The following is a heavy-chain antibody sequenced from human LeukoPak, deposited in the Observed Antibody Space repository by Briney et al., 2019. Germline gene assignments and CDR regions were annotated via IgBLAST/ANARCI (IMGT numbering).Heavy chain of an antibody. V-gene: IGHV3-7*03. D-gene: IGHD3-22*01. CDR2: IKQDGSEK. CDR3: AKDLTYYYDSTGYYFDY. Sequence: GGSLRLSCAVSGFTFSRYWMSWVRQAPGKGLEWVANIKQDGSEKYYVDSVKGRFTISRDNAKNSLYLHMNSLRAEDTAVYYCAKDLTYYYDSTGYYFDYWGQGTLVTVSS. CDR1: GFTFSRYW. J-gene: IGHJ4*02.